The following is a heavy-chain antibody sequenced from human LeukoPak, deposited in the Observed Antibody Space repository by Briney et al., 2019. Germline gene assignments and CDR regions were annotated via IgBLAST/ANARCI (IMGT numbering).Heavy chain of an antibody. CDR3: ARAVMAAAGIRY. V-gene: IGHV1-3*01. CDR1: GYTFTSYA. CDR2: INAGNGNT. D-gene: IGHD6-13*01. Sequence: ASVTVSCKASGYTFTSYAMHWVRQAPGQRLEWMGWINAGNGNTKYSQKFQGRVTITRDTSASTAYMELSSLRSEDTAVYYCARAVMAAAGIRYWGQGTLVTVSS. J-gene: IGHJ4*02.